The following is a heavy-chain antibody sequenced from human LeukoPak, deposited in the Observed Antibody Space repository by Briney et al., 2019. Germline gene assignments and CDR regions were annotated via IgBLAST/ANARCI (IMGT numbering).Heavy chain of an antibody. CDR1: GGTFSSYA. J-gene: IGHJ5*02. D-gene: IGHD4-23*01. V-gene: IGHV1-46*01. CDR2: INPGGGST. Sequence: ASVKVSCKASGGTFSSYAISWVRQAPGQGLEWMGIINPGGGSTSYAQKFQDRVTMTRDTSTSTVYMELSSLRSEDTAVYYCAKDLRWDHPGFDPWGQGTLVIVSS. CDR3: AKDLRWDHPGFDP.